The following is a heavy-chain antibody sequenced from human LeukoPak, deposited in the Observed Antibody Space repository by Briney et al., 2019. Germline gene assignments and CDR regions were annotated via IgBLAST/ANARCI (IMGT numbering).Heavy chain of an antibody. D-gene: IGHD1-26*01. V-gene: IGHV1-69*01. CDR2: IIPIFGTA. J-gene: IGHJ6*02. Sequence: SVKVSCKASGGTFSSYAISWVRQAPGQGLEWMGGIIPIFGTANYVQKFQGRVTITADESTSTAYMELSSLRSEDTAVYYCARDGEPYGSYYYGMDVWGQGTTVTVSS. CDR3: ARDGEPYGSYYYGMDV. CDR1: GGTFSSYA.